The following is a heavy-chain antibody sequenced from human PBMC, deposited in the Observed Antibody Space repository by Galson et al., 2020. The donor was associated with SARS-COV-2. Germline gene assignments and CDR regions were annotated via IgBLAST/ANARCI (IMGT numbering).Heavy chain of an antibody. V-gene: IGHV4-59*13. D-gene: IGHD2-15*01. Sequence: SETLSLTCTVSGGSISSYYWSWIRQPPGKGLEWIGYIYYSGSTNYNPSLKSRVTISVDTSKNQFSLKLSSVTAADTAVYYCAREYPEPPCSGGSCYSHWFDPWGQGTLVTVSS. CDR1: GGSISSYY. J-gene: IGHJ5*02. CDR3: AREYPEPPCSGGSCYSHWFDP. CDR2: IYYSGST.